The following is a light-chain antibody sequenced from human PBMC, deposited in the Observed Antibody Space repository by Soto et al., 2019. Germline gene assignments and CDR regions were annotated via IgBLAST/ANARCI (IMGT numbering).Light chain of an antibody. V-gene: IGKV2-28*01. CDR1: QSLLHSDGYNY. CDR2: LGS. J-gene: IGKJ1*01. CDR3: MQALQTHRT. Sequence: DIVMTQSPLSLPVTPGEPASISCRSSQSLLHSDGYNYLDWYLQKPGQSPQLLIYLGSNRASGVPDRFSGSGSGTDFTLKISRVEAEDVGLYYCMQALQTHRTLGQGAKVDIK.